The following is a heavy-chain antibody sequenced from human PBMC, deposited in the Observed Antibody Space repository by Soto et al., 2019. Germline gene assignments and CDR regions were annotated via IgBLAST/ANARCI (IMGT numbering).Heavy chain of an antibody. Sequence: EVQLLESGGGLVQPGGSLRLSCVASGFTFSSYAMSWVRQAPWKGLEWVSSITGSGGSTYSADSVKGRFTISRDNSENTLFLQMNSLRAEDTAIYYCARPRTGSYGGQLDSWGQGTLVTVSS. J-gene: IGHJ4*02. CDR1: GFTFSSYA. V-gene: IGHV3-23*01. CDR3: ARPRTGSYGGQLDS. CDR2: ITGSGGST. D-gene: IGHD1-26*01.